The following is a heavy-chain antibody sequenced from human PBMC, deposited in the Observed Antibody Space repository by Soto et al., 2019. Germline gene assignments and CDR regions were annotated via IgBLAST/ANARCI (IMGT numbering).Heavy chain of an antibody. V-gene: IGHV3-30*18. CDR2: ISYDGNNK. D-gene: IGHD2-2*01. J-gene: IGHJ6*02. Sequence: PGGSLRLSCVASGFTFSNYGMHWVRQAPGKGLEWVAVISYDGNNKYYADSVKGRFTISRDNSKNTLFLQMNNPRGEDTAVYYCAKSPSLEDYYGMDVWGQGTTVTVFS. CDR1: GFTFSNYG. CDR3: AKSPSLEDYYGMDV.